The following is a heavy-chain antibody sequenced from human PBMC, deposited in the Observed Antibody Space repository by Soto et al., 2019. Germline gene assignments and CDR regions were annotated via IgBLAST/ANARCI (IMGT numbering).Heavy chain of an antibody. CDR1: GGSISSSSYY. J-gene: IGHJ6*03. Sequence: PSETLSLTCTVSGGSISSSSYYWGWIRQPPGKGLEWIGSIYYSGSTSYNPSLRRRVIMSVDTSKNQFSLQLKSVTAADTAIYYCARTVLGPDILADQFVDYYYYMDVWGQGTTVTVSS. CDR3: ARTVLGPDILADQFVDYYYYMDV. CDR2: IYYSGST. V-gene: IGHV4-39*01. D-gene: IGHD3-9*01.